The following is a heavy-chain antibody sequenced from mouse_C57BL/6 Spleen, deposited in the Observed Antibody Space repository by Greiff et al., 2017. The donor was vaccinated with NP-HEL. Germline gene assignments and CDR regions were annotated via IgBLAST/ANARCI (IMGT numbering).Heavy chain of an antibody. CDR1: GFTFSDYG. CDR3: AASGGYYYAMDY. CDR2: ISSGSSTI. V-gene: IGHV5-17*01. J-gene: IGHJ4*01. D-gene: IGHD3-2*02. Sequence: EVMLVESGGGLVKPGGSLKLSCAASGFTFSDYGMHWVRQAPEKGLEWVAYISSGSSTIYYADTVQGRFTISRDNAKNTLFLQLASLRSEDTAMYYCAASGGYYYAMDYWGQGTSVTVSS.